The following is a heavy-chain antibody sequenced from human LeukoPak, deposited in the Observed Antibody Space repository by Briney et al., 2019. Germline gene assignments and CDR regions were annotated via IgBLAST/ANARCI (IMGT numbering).Heavy chain of an antibody. CDR2: IYYSGST. V-gene: IGHV4-39*01. CDR3: ASLQGGATVLDNPLDY. CDR1: GGSISSSSYY. Sequence: PSETLSLTCTVSGGSISSSSYYWGWIRQPPGKGLEWIGSIYYSGSTYYNPSLKSRVTISVDTSKNQFSLKLSSVTAADTAVYYCASLQGGATVLDNPLDYWGQGTLVTVSS. J-gene: IGHJ4*02. D-gene: IGHD1-26*01.